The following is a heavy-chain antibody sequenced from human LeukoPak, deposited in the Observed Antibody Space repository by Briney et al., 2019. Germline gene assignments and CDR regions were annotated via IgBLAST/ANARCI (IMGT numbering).Heavy chain of an antibody. J-gene: IGHJ4*02. CDR1: GFTFSSYG. V-gene: IGHV3-30*18. CDR2: ISYDGSNK. CDR3: AKDLYYDYVWGSLADY. D-gene: IGHD3-16*01. Sequence: GGSLRLSCAASGFTFSSYGMHWVRQAPGKGLEWVAVISYDGSNKYYADSVKGRFTISRDNSKNTPYLQMNSLRAEDTAVYYCAKDLYYDYVWGSLADYWGQGTLVTVSS.